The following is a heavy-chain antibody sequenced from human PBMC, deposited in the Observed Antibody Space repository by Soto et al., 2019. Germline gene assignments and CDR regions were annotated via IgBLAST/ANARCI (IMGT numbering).Heavy chain of an antibody. Sequence: SVKVSCKASGGTFSSYAISWVRQAPGQGLEWMGGIIPIFGTANYAQKFQGRVTITADESTSTAYMELSSLRSEDTAVDYCARDRMVTFGGVIPTEFKGYYYYGMDVWGQGTTVTVSS. CDR2: IIPIFGTA. CDR1: GGTFSSYA. V-gene: IGHV1-69*13. CDR3: ARDRMVTFGGVIPTEFKGYYYYGMDV. D-gene: IGHD3-16*02. J-gene: IGHJ6*02.